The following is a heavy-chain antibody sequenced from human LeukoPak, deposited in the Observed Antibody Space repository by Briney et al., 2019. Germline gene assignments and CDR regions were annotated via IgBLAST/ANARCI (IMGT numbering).Heavy chain of an antibody. CDR1: GGSFSGYY. Sequence: SETLSLTCAVYGGSFSGYYWSGIRQPPGKGLERMGEINHSGSTNYNPSLKSRVTISVDTSKNQFSLKLSSVAAADTAVYYCARGVAARAFDYWGQGTLVTVSS. J-gene: IGHJ4*02. CDR3: ARGVAARAFDY. CDR2: INHSGST. V-gene: IGHV4-34*01. D-gene: IGHD6-6*01.